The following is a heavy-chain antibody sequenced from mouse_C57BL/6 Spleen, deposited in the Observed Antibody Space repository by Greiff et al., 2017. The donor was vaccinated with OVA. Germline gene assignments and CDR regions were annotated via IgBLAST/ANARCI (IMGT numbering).Heavy chain of an antibody. J-gene: IGHJ1*03. Sequence: QVQLQQSGAELVKPGASVKISCKASGYAFSSYWMNWVKQRPGKGLEWIGQIYPGDGDTNYNGKFKGKATLTADKSSSTAYMQLSSLTSEDSVVYFCARGRGGIYYGNFHWYFDVWGTGTTVTVSS. D-gene: IGHD2-1*01. CDR1: GYAFSSYW. CDR3: ARGRGGIYYGNFHWYFDV. CDR2: IYPGDGDT. V-gene: IGHV1-80*01.